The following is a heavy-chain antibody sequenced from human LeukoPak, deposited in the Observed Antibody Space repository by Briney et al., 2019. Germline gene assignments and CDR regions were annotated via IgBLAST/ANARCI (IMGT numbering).Heavy chain of an antibody. J-gene: IGHJ4*02. CDR2: IYYSGST. CDR1: GGSINSYF. D-gene: IGHD3-3*01. Sequence: SETLSLTCTVSGGSINSYFWSWIRQPPGKGLEWIGYIYYSGSTNYNPSLKSRVTISVDTSKNQFSLKLSSVTAADTAVYYCARGGCYYDFWSGYCPSFDYWGQGTLVTVSS. V-gene: IGHV4-59*01. CDR3: ARGGCYYDFWSGYCPSFDY.